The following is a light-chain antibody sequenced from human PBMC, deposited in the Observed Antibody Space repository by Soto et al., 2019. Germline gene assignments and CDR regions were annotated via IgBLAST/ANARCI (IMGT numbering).Light chain of an antibody. V-gene: IGKV3-20*01. CDR3: QEFDSSPWT. CDR1: KSVCGSC. CDR2: GAS. Sequence: EIVLTQSPGTLSLSPGERATLSCRASKSVCGSCLAWYQQKPGLAPRLLIYGASSRATGISDRFSGSGSGTDFTLTISSLDPEDFEVYYCQEFDSSPWTFGQGTKVEIK. J-gene: IGKJ1*01.